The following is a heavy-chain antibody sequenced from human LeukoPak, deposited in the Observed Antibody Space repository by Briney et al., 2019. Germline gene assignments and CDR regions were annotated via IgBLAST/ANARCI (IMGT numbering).Heavy chain of an antibody. J-gene: IGHJ4*02. CDR1: GGSFSGYY. Sequence: SETLSLTCAVYGGSFSGYYWSWIRQPPGKGLEWIGEINHSGSTNYNPSLKSRVTISVDTSKNQFSLKLSSVTAADTAVYYCAGGRGWLRTLGYWGQGTLVTVSS. CDR3: AGGRGWLRTLGY. D-gene: IGHD5-24*01. CDR2: INHSGST. V-gene: IGHV4-34*01.